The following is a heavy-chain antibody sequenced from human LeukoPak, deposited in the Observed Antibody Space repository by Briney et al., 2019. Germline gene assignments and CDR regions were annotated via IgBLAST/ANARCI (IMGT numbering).Heavy chain of an antibody. V-gene: IGHV4-4*07. CDR3: ARLYSSSWYAVSVGYNWFDP. J-gene: IGHJ5*02. Sequence: SETLSLTCSVSGDSISYFYWSWIRQAAGKGLEWIGRVSSSGNTDYNASLKSRVTISVDTSKNQLSLKVISVTAADTAVYYCARLYSSSWYAVSVGYNWFDPWGQGTLVTVSS. D-gene: IGHD6-13*01. CDR1: GDSISYFY. CDR2: VSSSGNT.